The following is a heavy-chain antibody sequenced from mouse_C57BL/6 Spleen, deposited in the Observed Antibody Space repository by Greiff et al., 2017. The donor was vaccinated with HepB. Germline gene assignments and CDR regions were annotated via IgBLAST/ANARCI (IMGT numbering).Heavy chain of an antibody. J-gene: IGHJ2*01. CDR2: IYPGDGDT. Sequence: VQLQQSGAELVKPGASVKISCKASGYAFSSYWMNWVKQRPGKGLEWIGQIYPGDGDTNYNGKFKGKATLTADKSSSTAYMQLSSLTSEDSAVYVCARDRLPSYYFDYWGQGTTLTVSS. V-gene: IGHV1-80*01. CDR1: GYAFSSYW. D-gene: IGHD5-5*01. CDR3: ARDRLPSYYFDY.